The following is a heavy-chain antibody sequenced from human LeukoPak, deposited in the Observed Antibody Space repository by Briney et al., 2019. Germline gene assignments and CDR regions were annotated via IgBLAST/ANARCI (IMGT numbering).Heavy chain of an antibody. V-gene: IGHV1-8*01. Sequence: PLASVKVSCKASGYTFTSYDINWVRQATGQGLEWMGWMNPNSGNTGYAQKFQGRVTMARNTSISTAYMELSSLRSEDTAVYYCARDKSGGYYYWFDPWGQGTLVTVSS. D-gene: IGHD3-22*01. CDR2: MNPNSGNT. CDR1: GYTFTSYD. CDR3: ARDKSGGYYYWFDP. J-gene: IGHJ5*02.